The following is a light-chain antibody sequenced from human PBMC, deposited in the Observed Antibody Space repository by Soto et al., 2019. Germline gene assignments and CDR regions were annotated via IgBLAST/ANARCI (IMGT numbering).Light chain of an antibody. J-gene: IGKJ4*01. CDR1: QYISIY. Sequence: DIQMTQSKSSLSASVGDRVTITCRASQYISIYLYWYQQKPGKAPKVLISAASSLQSGVPPRFSGSGSGTDFILTISSLQPEDFATYYCQQSYSRPLTFGGGTKVDIK. V-gene: IGKV1-39*01. CDR3: QQSYSRPLT. CDR2: AAS.